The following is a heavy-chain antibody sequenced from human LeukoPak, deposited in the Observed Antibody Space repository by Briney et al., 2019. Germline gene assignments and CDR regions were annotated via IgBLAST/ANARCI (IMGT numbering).Heavy chain of an antibody. Sequence: SETLSFTCTVSGGSVSSSSYYWGWIRQPPGKGLEWIGSIYYDGSTHYNPSLKSRVAISVDTSKNQFSLKLNSVTAADTAVYYCARDRVGATILRAFDIWGQGTMVTVSS. CDR2: IYYDGST. V-gene: IGHV4-39*07. D-gene: IGHD1-26*01. CDR1: GGSVSSSSYY. J-gene: IGHJ3*02. CDR3: ARDRVGATILRAFDI.